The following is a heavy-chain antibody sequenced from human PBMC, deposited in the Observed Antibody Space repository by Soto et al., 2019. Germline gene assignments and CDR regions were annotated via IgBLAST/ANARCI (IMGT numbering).Heavy chain of an antibody. Sequence: VKVSCKASGYTFTSYGISWVRQAPGQGLEWMGWISAYNGNTNYAQKLQGRVTMTTDTSTSTAYMELRSLRSDDTAVYYCARAYYDSSGYYYVRSWYFGYWGQGTLVTVSS. D-gene: IGHD3-22*01. CDR3: ARAYYDSSGYYYVRSWYFGY. V-gene: IGHV1-18*01. J-gene: IGHJ4*02. CDR2: ISAYNGNT. CDR1: GYTFTSYG.